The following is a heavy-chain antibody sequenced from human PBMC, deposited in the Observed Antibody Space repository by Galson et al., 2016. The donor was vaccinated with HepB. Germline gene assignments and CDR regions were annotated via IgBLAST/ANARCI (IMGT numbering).Heavy chain of an antibody. CDR3: AKDAYTWRWLLSFFPDY. V-gene: IGHV3-30*18. J-gene: IGHJ4*02. D-gene: IGHD5-24*01. CDR2: LSFDGINK. Sequence: SLRLSCAASGFTFSDYGIHWVRQAPGKGLEWVAVLSFDGINKYYADSVKGRFTISRDNSKNTVYLQMNSLRAEGTAVYYCAKDAYTWRWLLSFFPDYWGQGTLVTVSS. CDR1: GFTFSDYG.